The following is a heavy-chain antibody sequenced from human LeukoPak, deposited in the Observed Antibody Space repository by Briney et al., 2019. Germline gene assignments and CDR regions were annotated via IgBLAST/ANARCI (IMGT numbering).Heavy chain of an antibody. V-gene: IGHV4-61*02. J-gene: IGHJ6*03. Sequence: SSQTLSLTCTVSGGSISSGSYYWSWIRQPAGKGLEWIGRIYTSGSTNYNPSLKSRVTISVDTSKNQFSLKLSSVTAADTAVYYCVRDDYYMDVWRKGTTVTVSS. CDR2: IYTSGST. CDR3: VRDDYYMDV. CDR1: GGSISSGSYY.